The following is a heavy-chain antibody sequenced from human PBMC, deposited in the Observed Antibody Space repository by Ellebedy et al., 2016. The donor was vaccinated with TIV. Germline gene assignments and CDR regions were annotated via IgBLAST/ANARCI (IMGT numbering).Heavy chain of an antibody. CDR3: ARSSPIGGYGY. CDR2: ISYDGSNK. CDR1: GFTFSSYG. D-gene: IGHD5-12*01. V-gene: IGHV3-30*03. J-gene: IGHJ4*02. Sequence: GESLKISXAASGFTFSSYGMHWVRQAPGKGLEWVAVISYDGSNKYYADSVKGRFTVSRDNSKNTVHLQMNSLRAEDTAVYYCARSSPIGGYGYWGQGTLVTV.